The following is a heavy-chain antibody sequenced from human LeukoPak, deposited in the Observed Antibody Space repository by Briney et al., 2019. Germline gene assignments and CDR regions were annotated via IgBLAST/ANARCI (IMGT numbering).Heavy chain of an antibody. CDR2: ISSSGNTR. D-gene: IGHD3-3*01. J-gene: IGHJ4*02. Sequence: KPGGSLRLSCAASGFTFSDYYMSWIRQAPGKGLEWVAYISSSGNTRYYADSVKGRFTISRDNAKNSLYLQMNSLRAEDTAVYYCARDRSQGYYDFWSGYSGDYYFDYWGQGTLVTVSS. CDR1: GFTFSDYY. V-gene: IGHV3-11*04. CDR3: ARDRSQGYYDFWSGYSGDYYFDY.